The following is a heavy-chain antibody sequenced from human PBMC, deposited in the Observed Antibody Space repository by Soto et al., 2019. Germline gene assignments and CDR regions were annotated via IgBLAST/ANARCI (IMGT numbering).Heavy chain of an antibody. CDR2: ISSSGSTI. V-gene: IGHV3-48*03. J-gene: IGHJ6*02. CDR1: GFTFSSYE. D-gene: IGHD6-6*01. Sequence: GGSLRLSCAASGFTFSSYEMNWVRQAPGKGLEWVSYISSSGSTIYYADSVKGRFTISRDNAKNSLYLQMNSLRAEDTAVYYCARESRKRGSSLYYYGMDVWGQGTTVTVSS. CDR3: ARESRKRGSSLYYYGMDV.